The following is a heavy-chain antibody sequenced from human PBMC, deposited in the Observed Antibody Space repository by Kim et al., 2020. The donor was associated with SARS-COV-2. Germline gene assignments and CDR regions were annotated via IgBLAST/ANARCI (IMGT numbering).Heavy chain of an antibody. CDR1: GFTFSSYW. Sequence: GGSLRLSCAASGFTFSSYWMNWVRQAPGKGLEWVANIKQTGSEKYYVDSMKDRFTISKDNAKNSLYMQMNSLRAEHTAVYYGARDFTVTTHYYYGIDVWGEKTTVTVST. D-gene: IGHD4-17*01. J-gene: IGHJ6*04. CDR2: IKQTGSEK. CDR3: ARDFTVTTHYYYGIDV. V-gene: IGHV3-7*03.